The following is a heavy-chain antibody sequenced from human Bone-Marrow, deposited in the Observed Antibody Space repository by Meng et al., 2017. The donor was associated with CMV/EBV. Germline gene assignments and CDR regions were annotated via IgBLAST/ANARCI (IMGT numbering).Heavy chain of an antibody. CDR2: IRSKVYGGTT. D-gene: IGHD3-22*01. CDR3: TRSYESRGYFAGYFHH. J-gene: IGHJ1*01. Sequence: GESLKISCTASGFTFGDYALTWVRQAPGKGLEWVGFIRSKVYGGTTAYFASVKDRIAISRDDSKSNAYLQMNSLKSGDTAVYCCTRSYESRGYFAGYFHHWGQGTLVTVSS. CDR1: GFTFGDYA. V-gene: IGHV3-49*04.